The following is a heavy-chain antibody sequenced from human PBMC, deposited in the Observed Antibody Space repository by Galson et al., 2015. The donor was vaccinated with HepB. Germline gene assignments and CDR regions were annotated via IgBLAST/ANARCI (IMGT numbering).Heavy chain of an antibody. CDR2: ISAYNGNT. CDR1: GYTFTSYG. CDR3: ARVTPNAFDI. Sequence: SVKVSCXXSGYTFTSYGISWVRQAPGQGLEWMGWISAYNGNTNYAQKLQGRVTMTTDTSTSTAYMELRSLGSDDTAVYYCARVTPNAFDIWGQETMVTVSS. V-gene: IGHV1-18*01. J-gene: IGHJ3*02.